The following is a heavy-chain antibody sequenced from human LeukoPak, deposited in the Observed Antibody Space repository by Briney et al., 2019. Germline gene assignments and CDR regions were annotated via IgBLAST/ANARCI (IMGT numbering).Heavy chain of an antibody. J-gene: IGHJ6*02. CDR2: IYYSGST. V-gene: IGHV4-31*03. CDR1: GGSISSGGYY. D-gene: IGHD1-26*01. CDR3: ARALPCSYRYGMDV. Sequence: PSETLSLTCTVSGGSISSGGYYWSWIRQHPGKGLEWIGYIYYSGSTYYNPSLKSRVTISVDTSKDQFSLKLSSVTAADTAVYYCARALPCSYRYGMDVWGQGTTVTVSS.